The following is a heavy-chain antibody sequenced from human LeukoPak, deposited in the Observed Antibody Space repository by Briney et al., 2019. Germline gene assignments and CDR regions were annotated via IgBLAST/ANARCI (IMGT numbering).Heavy chain of an antibody. CDR3: AREKYVDTAMVTSYFDY. J-gene: IGHJ4*02. D-gene: IGHD5-18*01. CDR1: GFTFSSYG. Sequence: HPGGSLRLSCAASGFTFSSYGMHWVRQAPGKGLEWVAVIWYDGSNKYYADSVKGRFTIPRDNSKNTLYLQMDSLRAGDTAVYYCAREKYVDTAMVTSYFDYWGQGTLVTVSS. V-gene: IGHV3-33*01. CDR2: IWYDGSNK.